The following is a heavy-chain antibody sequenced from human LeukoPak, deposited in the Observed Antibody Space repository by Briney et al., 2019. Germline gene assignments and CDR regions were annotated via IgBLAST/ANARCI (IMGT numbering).Heavy chain of an antibody. CDR1: GFTFSSYS. CDR3: ASPSGYSYGLDY. J-gene: IGHJ4*02. CDR2: ISSSSSYI. D-gene: IGHD5-18*01. V-gene: IGHV3-21*01. Sequence: GGSLRLSCAASGFTFSSYSMNWVRQAPGKGLEWVSSISSSSSYIYYADSVKGRFTISRDNAKNSLYLQMNSLRAEDTAVYYCASPSGYSYGLDYWGQGTLVTVSS.